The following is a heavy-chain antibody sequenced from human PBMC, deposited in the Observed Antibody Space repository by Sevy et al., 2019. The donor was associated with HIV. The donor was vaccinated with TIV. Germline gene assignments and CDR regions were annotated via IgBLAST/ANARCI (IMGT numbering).Heavy chain of an antibody. J-gene: IGHJ4*02. CDR1: GFTVSSIY. V-gene: IGHV3-53*01. CDR2: IYSGGST. D-gene: IGHD3-10*01. Sequence: GGSLRLSCAASGFTVSSIYMSWFRQAPGKGLEWVSVIYSGGSTYYADSVKGRFTISRDNSKNTLYLQMNSLKAEDTAVYYCARGLTMVRGVIGYWGQGTLVTVSS. CDR3: ARGLTMVRGVIGY.